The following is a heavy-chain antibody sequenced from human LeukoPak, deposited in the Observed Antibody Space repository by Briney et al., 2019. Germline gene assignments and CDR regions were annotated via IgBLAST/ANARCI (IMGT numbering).Heavy chain of an antibody. CDR1: GGSISSYY. V-gene: IGHV4-59*08. Sequence: PSETLSLTCTVSGGSISSYYWSWIRQPPGKGLEWFGYIYYSGSTNYNPSLKSRVTISVDTSKNQFSLKLSSVTAADTAVYYCARHSSSGWYFHWGIDYWGQGTLVTVSS. J-gene: IGHJ4*02. CDR2: IYYSGST. D-gene: IGHD6-19*01. CDR3: ARHSSSGWYFHWGIDY.